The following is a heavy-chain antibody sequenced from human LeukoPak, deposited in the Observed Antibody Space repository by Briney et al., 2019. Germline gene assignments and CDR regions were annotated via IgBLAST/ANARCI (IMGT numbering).Heavy chain of an antibody. CDR1: GYTLTELS. D-gene: IGHD3-16*02. J-gene: IGHJ4*02. CDR3: ATVWYDYVWGSYRYNDY. Sequence: ASVKVSCKVSGYTLTELSMHWVRQAPGKGLEWMGGFDPEDGETIYAQKFQGRVTMTEDTSTDTAYMGLSSLRSEDTAVYYCATVWYDYVWGSYRYNDYWGQGTLVTVSS. CDR2: FDPEDGET. V-gene: IGHV1-24*01.